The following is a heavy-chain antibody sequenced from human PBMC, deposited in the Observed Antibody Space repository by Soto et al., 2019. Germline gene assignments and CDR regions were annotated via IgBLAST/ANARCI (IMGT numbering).Heavy chain of an antibody. D-gene: IGHD3-9*01. J-gene: IGHJ6*02. CDR1: GYTFNTYD. Sequence: QEQLVQSGAEVKKPGASVKISCKASGYTFNTYDINWVRQATGQGLEWMGWMNPESGSTGFAQSFQGRITLTGNTSINTVYMEVSSLTNEDTAVYFCARSGATGYYSTHYYGMDVWGPATTVTVSS. CDR3: ARSGATGYYSTHYYGMDV. CDR2: MNPESGST. V-gene: IGHV1-8*01.